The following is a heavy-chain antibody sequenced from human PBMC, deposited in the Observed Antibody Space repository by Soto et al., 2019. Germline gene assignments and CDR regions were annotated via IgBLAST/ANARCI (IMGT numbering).Heavy chain of an antibody. D-gene: IGHD6-25*01. V-gene: IGHV5-10-1*01. CDR2: IDPSGSYT. J-gene: IGHJ6*02. CDR1: GYSFTSYW. CDR3: AGRMAADLGMDV. Sequence: PGESLKISCKGSGYSFTSYWISWVRQMPGKGLEWMGRIDPSGSYTNYSPSFQGHVTISADKSISTAYLQWSSLKASDTAMYYCAGRMAADLGMDVWGQGTTVTVSS.